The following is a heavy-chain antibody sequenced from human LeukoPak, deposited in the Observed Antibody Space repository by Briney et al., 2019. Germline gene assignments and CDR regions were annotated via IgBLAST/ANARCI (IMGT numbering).Heavy chain of an antibody. CDR3: ARDRVAVAGTMGYYFDY. CDR1: GGTFSIYA. J-gene: IGHJ4*02. D-gene: IGHD6-19*01. CDR2: IIPIFGTA. V-gene: IGHV1-69*13. Sequence: SVKVSCKASGGTFSIYAISWVRQAPGQGLEWMGGIIPIFGTANYAQKFQGRVTITADESTSTAYMELSSLRSEDTAVYYCARDRVAVAGTMGYYFDYWGQGTLVTVSS.